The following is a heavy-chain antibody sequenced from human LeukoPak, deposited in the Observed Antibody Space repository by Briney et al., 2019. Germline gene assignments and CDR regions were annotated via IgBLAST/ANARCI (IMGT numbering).Heavy chain of an antibody. V-gene: IGHV1-2*02. CDR3: ARLYSSSYRLGDY. J-gene: IGHJ4*02. D-gene: IGHD6-6*01. CDR2: INPNSGGT. CDR1: GYTFTGYY. Sequence: ASVKVSCKASGYTFTGYYMHWVRQAPGQGLEWMGWINPNSGGTNYAQKFQGRVTMTRDTSISTAYMELSRLRSDDTAVYYCARLYSSSYRLGDYWGQGTLVTVSS.